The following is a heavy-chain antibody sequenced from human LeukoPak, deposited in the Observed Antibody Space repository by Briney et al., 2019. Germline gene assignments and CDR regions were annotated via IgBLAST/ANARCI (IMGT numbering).Heavy chain of an antibody. CDR1: GYTFTGYY. CDR3: ARDYAGYFNWLFPPYYYYGMDV. V-gene: IGHV1-2*02. D-gene: IGHD3-9*01. J-gene: IGHJ6*02. CDR2: INPNSGGT. Sequence: PLASVKVSCKASGYTFTGYYMRWVRQAPGQGLEWMGWINPNSGGTNYAQKFQGRVTMTRDTSISTAYMELSRLRSDDTAVYYCARDYAGYFNWLFPPYYYYGMDVWGQGTTVTVSS.